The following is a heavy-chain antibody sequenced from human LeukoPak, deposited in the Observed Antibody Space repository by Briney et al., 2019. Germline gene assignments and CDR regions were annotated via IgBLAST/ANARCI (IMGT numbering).Heavy chain of an antibody. V-gene: IGHV3-30*19. J-gene: IGHJ3*02. D-gene: IGHD2-21*02. CDR1: GFTFSSYG. CDR3: ARPLIVVVTADAFDI. CDR2: IWYDGSNK. Sequence: GGSLRLSCAASGFTFSSYGMHWVRQAPGKGLEWVAVIWYDGSNKYYADSVKGRFTISRDNSKNTLYLQMNSLRAEDTAVYYCARPLIVVVTADAFDIWGQGTMVTVSS.